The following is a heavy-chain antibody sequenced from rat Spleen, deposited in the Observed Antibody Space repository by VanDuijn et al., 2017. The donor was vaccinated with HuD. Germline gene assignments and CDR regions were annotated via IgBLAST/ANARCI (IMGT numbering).Heavy chain of an antibody. CDR2: SSPSGGNT. Sequence: EVQLVESGGGLVQPGRSLRLSCAASGFTFSNYDMAWVRQAPTKGLEWVASSSPSGGNTYYRDSVKGRFTVSRDNAKSTLYLQMDSLRFEDTATYYCAKGGYNNYWYFDFWGQGVMVTVSS. V-gene: IGHV5-25*01. J-gene: IGHJ2*01. CDR1: GFTFSNYD. CDR3: AKGGYNNYWYFDF. D-gene: IGHD1-10*01.